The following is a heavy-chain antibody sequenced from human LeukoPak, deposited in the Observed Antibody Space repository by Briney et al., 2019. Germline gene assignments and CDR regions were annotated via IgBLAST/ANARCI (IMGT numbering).Heavy chain of an antibody. J-gene: IGHJ6*02. V-gene: IGHV3-33*08. CDR2: IWYDGSNK. CDR1: GFTFSSYA. D-gene: IGHD2-2*01. Sequence: GGSLRLSCAASGFTFSSYAMSWVRQAPGRGLEWVAAIWYDGSNKYYADSVKGRFTISRDNSKNTLYLQMNSLRGEDTAVYYCARGSSSYCSSTSCYMDVWGQGTTVIVSS. CDR3: ARGSSSYCSSTSCYMDV.